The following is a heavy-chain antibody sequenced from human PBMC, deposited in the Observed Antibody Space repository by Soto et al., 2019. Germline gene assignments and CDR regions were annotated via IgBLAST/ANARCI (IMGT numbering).Heavy chain of an antibody. Sequence: GESLKISCNGSGYTFTDDWIGWVRQLPGKGLDGMGIIYPGDSDTRYRPSFQGQGTITGDKSTSTAYLQWNTLKASDTAMYYFQRHISNFRYYYYHLDESGQWTQVNVS. CDR3: QRHISNFRYYYYHLDE. CDR1: GYTFTDDW. D-gene: IGHD4-4*01. V-gene: IGHV5-51*01. CDR2: IYPGDSDT. J-gene: IGHJ6*02.